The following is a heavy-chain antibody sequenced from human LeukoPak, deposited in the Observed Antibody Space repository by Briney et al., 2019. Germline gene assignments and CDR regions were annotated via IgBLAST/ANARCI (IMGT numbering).Heavy chain of an antibody. D-gene: IGHD4-17*01. CDR2: INSDTGGA. J-gene: IGHJ4*02. Sequence: ASVKVSCKASGYTFTAYYIHWVRQAPGQGPEWMGWINSDTGGANYAQKFQDRVTMTRDTSTSTAYMELSSLRSDDTAFYYCARDTITVTTPYFDYWGQGTLVTVPS. CDR3: ARDTITVTTPYFDY. CDR1: GYTFTAYY. V-gene: IGHV1-2*02.